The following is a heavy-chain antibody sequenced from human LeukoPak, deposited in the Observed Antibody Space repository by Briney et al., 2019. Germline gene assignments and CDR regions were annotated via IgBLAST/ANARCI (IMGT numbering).Heavy chain of an antibody. CDR3: ARQQVAYYYYYGMDV. CDR1: GYSFTTYW. Sequence: GESLKISCKGSGYSFTTYWISWVRQMPGKGLEWMGIIYPGDPDTRYSPSFQGQVTISAGKSISTAFLQWSSLKASDTAMYYCARQQVAYYYYYGMDVWGKGTTVTVSS. D-gene: IGHD2-15*01. CDR2: IYPGDPDT. J-gene: IGHJ6*04. V-gene: IGHV5-51*01.